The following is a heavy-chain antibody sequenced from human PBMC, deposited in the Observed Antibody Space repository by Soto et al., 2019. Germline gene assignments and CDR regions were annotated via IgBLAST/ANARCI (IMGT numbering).Heavy chain of an antibody. Sequence: GGSLRLSCEASGFSFSSYAMIWVRHAPGKGLEWVSVISGSGGSSYFADSVKGRFTISRDNSKNMLYLEMSSLRAEDTAIYFCAKGSIEYSASIDYWGQGTLVTVSS. D-gene: IGHD4-4*01. CDR2: ISGSGGSS. CDR3: AKGSIEYSASIDY. J-gene: IGHJ4*02. V-gene: IGHV3-23*01. CDR1: GFSFSSYA.